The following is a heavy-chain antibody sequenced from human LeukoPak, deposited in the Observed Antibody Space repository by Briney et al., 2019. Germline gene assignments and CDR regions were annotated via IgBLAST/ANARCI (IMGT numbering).Heavy chain of an antibody. CDR3: ARGPRAAADDY. CDR2: INAGNGNT. CDR1: GYTFTGYY. J-gene: IGHJ4*02. Sequence: GASVKVSCKASGYTFTGYYMHWVRQAPGQRLEWMGWINAGNGNTKYSQKFQGRVIITRDTSASTAYMELSSLTSEDTAVYYCARGPRAAADDYWGQGTLVTVSS. D-gene: IGHD6-13*01. V-gene: IGHV1-3*01.